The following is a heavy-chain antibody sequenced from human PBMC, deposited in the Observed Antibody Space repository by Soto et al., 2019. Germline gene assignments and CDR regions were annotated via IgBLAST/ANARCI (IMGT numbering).Heavy chain of an antibody. D-gene: IGHD3-22*01. CDR3: AREIGYYDSSGYLRYFDY. Sequence: SETLSLTCTVSGGSISSGGWYWSWIRQHPGKGLEWIGYIYYSGSTNYNPSLKSRVTISVDTSKNQFSLKLSSVTAADTAVYYCAREIGYYDSSGYLRYFDYWGQGTLVTVSS. J-gene: IGHJ4*02. V-gene: IGHV4-61*08. CDR2: IYYSGST. CDR1: GGSISSGGWY.